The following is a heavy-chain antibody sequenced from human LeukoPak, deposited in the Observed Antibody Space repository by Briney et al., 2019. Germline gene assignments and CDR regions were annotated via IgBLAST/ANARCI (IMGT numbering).Heavy chain of an antibody. CDR2: INPNSGGT. CDR3: ARDMSYYDSSGYYRGD. CDR1: GYTFTGYY. V-gene: IGHV1-2*02. Sequence: ASVKVSCKASGYTFTGYYMHWVRQAPGQGLEWMGWINPNSGGTNYAQKFQGRVTMTRDTSISTAYMELSRLRSDDTAVYYCARDMSYYDSSGYYRGDWGQGTLVTVSS. D-gene: IGHD3-22*01. J-gene: IGHJ4*02.